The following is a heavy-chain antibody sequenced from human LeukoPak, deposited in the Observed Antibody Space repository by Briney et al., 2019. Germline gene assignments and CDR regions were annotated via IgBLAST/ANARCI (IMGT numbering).Heavy chain of an antibody. CDR1: GYTFTGYY. CDR2: INPNSGGT. CDR3: ARDDYGGNSMRF. D-gene: IGHD4-23*01. V-gene: IGHV1-2*02. J-gene: IGHJ4*02. Sequence: ASVKVSCKASGYTFTGYYIHWVRQAPGQGLEWMGCINPNSGGTNYAQKFQGRVTMTRDASISTAYTELIRLTYDDTAVYYCARDDYGGNSMRFWGQGTLVTVSS.